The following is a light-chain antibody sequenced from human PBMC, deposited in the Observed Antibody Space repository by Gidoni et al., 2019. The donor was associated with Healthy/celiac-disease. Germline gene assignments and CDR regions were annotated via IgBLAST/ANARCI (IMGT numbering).Light chain of an antibody. Sequence: EIVMTQSPATLSVSPGERATLSCRASQSVSSTLAWYQQKPGQAPRLLIYGASTRATGIPARLSGSGSGTEFTLTISSLQSEDFAVYYCQQYNNWPPLTFGGVTKVEIK. CDR2: GAS. V-gene: IGKV3-15*01. CDR1: QSVSST. J-gene: IGKJ4*01. CDR3: QQYNNWPPLT.